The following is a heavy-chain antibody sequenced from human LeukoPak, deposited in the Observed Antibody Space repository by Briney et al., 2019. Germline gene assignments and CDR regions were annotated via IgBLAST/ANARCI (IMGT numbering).Heavy chain of an antibody. CDR2: ISGSGGST. CDR3: AKVYYDSSGWTPYFDY. J-gene: IGHJ4*02. V-gene: IGHV3-23*01. CDR1: GFTFSSYA. D-gene: IGHD3-22*01. Sequence: GGSLRLSCAASGFTFSSYAMSWVRQAPGKGLEWVSAISGSGGSTYYADSVKGRFTISRDNSKNTLYLQMNSLRAEDTAVYYCAKVYYDSSGWTPYFDYWGQGTLVTVSS.